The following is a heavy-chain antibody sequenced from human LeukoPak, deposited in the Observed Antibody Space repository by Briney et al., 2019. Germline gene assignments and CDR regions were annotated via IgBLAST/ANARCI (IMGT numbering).Heavy chain of an antibody. Sequence: GGSLRLSCAASGFTFSSYAMSWVRQAPGKGLEWVSAISGSGGSTYYADSVKGRFTISSDNSKNTLYLQMNSLRVEDTAVYYWAKDSGIVGATIDYWGQGTLVSVSS. J-gene: IGHJ4*02. CDR1: GFTFSSYA. D-gene: IGHD1-26*01. V-gene: IGHV3-23*01. CDR3: AKDSGIVGATIDY. CDR2: ISGSGGST.